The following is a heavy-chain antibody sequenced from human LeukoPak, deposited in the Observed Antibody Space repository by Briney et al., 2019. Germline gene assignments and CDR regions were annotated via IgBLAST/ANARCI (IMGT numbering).Heavy chain of an antibody. CDR2: IIPILGIA. J-gene: IGHJ3*02. V-gene: IGHV1-69*02. Sequence: ASVKVSCKASGYTFTSYTISWVRQAPGQGLEWMGRIIPILGIANYAQKFQGRVTITADKSTSTAYMELSSLRSEDTAVYYCASDRSSAVDAFDIWGQGTMVTVSS. D-gene: IGHD6-13*01. CDR1: GYTFTSYT. CDR3: ASDRSSAVDAFDI.